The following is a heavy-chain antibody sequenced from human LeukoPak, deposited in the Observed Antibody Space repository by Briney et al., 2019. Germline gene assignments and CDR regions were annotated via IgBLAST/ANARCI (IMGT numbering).Heavy chain of an antibody. J-gene: IGHJ4*02. CDR1: GDSVTSGSFY. V-gene: IGHV4-39*01. CDR3: AGVGATTWVY. CDR2: VYYTGST. Sequence: SETLSLTCTVSGDSVTSGSFYWAWLRQPPGKGLEWIATVYYTGSTYYNPSLKSRVTISVDTSKNQFSLKLSSVTAADTAVYYCAGVGATTWVYWGQGTLVTVSS. D-gene: IGHD1-26*01.